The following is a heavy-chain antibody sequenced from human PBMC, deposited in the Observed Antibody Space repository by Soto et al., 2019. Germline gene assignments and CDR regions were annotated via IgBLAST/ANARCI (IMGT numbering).Heavy chain of an antibody. J-gene: IGHJ3*02. CDR3: ARGVYGSGNYYTGPSAFDI. Sequence: QVQLEQSGAEVKKPGSSVKISCKASGGTLSDHGVSWLRQAPGQGLEWVGGTIPVFNTANYAPNFQGRVTIAGDKTTTIAYMELGSLRSDDTAFYYCARGVYGSGNYYTGPSAFDIWGQGTLVIVSS. D-gene: IGHD3-10*01. V-gene: IGHV1-69*06. CDR1: GGTLSDHG. CDR2: TIPVFNTA.